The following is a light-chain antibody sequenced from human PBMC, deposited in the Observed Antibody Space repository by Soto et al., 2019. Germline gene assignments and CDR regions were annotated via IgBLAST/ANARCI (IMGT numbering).Light chain of an antibody. Sequence: QSVLTQPPSASGTPGQRVTISCSGSSSNIGSNTVNWYQQLPGTAPKLLIYSNNQRPSGVPARFSGSKSGTSAFLAISGLQSEDETDYYCAAWDDGLNAWVFGGGTKLTVL. J-gene: IGLJ3*02. CDR3: AAWDDGLNAWV. CDR1: SSNIGSNT. V-gene: IGLV1-44*01. CDR2: SNN.